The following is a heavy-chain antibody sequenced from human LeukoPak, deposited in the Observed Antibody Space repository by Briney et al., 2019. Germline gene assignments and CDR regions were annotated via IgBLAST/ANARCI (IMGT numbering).Heavy chain of an antibody. CDR3: TTEYYDILTGYFFDY. CDR2: IKSKTDGGTT. D-gene: IGHD3-9*01. CDR1: VFTFSNAW. V-gene: IGHV3-15*01. J-gene: IGHJ4*02. Sequence: GGSLRLSCAASVFTFSNAWMSWVRQAPGKGLEWVGRIKSKTDGGTTDYAAPVKGRFTISRDDSKNTLYLQMNSLKTEDTAVYYCTTEYYDILTGYFFDYWGQGTLVTVSS.